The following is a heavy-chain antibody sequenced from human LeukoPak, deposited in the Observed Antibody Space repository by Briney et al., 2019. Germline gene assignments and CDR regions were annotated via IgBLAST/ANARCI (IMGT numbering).Heavy chain of an antibody. J-gene: IGHJ4*02. CDR2: IKQDGSEK. CDR1: VFTSSNYW. CDR3: ARDRQIAY. Sequence: GSPRLSSAPSVFTSSNYWLTCGRQAPGQGVEWVANIKQDGSEKHYLDSVKGRFTISRDNAKNSLYLQMNSLRAEDTAVYYCARDRQIAYWGQRPLVTVSS. V-gene: IGHV3-7*01.